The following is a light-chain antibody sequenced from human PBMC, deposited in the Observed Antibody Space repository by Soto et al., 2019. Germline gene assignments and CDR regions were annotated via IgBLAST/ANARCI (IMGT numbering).Light chain of an antibody. CDR2: AAS. CDR1: QSIGNR. J-gene: IGKJ1*01. CDR3: QQSYSSWT. V-gene: IGKV1-39*01. Sequence: DIQMTQSPSSLSASVGDRVTITCRASQSIGNRLNWYRQKPGKPPDLLIYAASSLHSGVPSRFSGSGSGTDFTLTISSLQPEDFATFYCQQSYSSWTFGQGTTVEIK.